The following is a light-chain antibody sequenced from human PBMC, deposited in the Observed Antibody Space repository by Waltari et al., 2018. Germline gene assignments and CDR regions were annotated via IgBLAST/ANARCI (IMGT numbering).Light chain of an antibody. J-gene: IGKJ2*01. Sequence: DIQMTQSPSSLSASVGDRVTITCQASQDISNSLNWYHQKPGKAPKLLIYDASDLETGVPSRFSGSGSGTDFTVTISSLQPEDIATYYCQQYQNLPYTFGQGTKLEI. CDR2: DAS. CDR1: QDISNS. V-gene: IGKV1-33*01. CDR3: QQYQNLPYT.